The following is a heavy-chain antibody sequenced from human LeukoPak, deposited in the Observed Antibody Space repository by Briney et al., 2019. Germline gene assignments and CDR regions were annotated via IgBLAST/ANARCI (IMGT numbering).Heavy chain of an antibody. V-gene: IGHV3-30*04. Sequence: GGSLRLSCAASGFTFSSYAMHWVRQAPGKGLEWVAVISYGGSNKYYADSVKGRFTISRDNSKNTLYLQMNSLRAEDTSVYYCARGHTSTGHYPRWGEGTLVTVSS. CDR1: GFTFSSYA. CDR3: ARGHTSTGHYPR. D-gene: IGHD3-9*01. J-gene: IGHJ4*02. CDR2: ISYGGSNK.